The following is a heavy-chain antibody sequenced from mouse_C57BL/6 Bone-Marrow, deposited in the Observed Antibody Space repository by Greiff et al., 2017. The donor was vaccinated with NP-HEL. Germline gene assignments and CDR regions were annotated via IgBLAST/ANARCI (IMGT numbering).Heavy chain of an antibody. CDR3: ARSRGYDYDFDY. CDR1: GYSFTSYY. Sequence: QVHVKQSGPELVKPGASVKISCKASGYSFTSYYIHWVKQRPGQGLEWIGWIYPGSGNTKYNEKFKGKATLTADTSSSTAYMQLSSLTSEDSAVYYCARSRGYDYDFDYWGQGTTLTVSS. D-gene: IGHD2-4*01. CDR2: IYPGSGNT. J-gene: IGHJ2*01. V-gene: IGHV1-66*01.